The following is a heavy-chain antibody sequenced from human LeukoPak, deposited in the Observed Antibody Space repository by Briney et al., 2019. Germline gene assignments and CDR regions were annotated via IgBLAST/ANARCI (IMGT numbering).Heavy chain of an antibody. J-gene: IGHJ5*02. CDR3: ARGYCSGGSCYSGTRNWFDP. D-gene: IGHD2-15*01. CDR2: IYHSGST. CDR1: GGSISSGGYS. V-gene: IGHV4-30-2*01. Sequence: ASETLSLTCAVSGGSISSGGYSWSWMRQPRGKGLEWIGYIYHSGSTYYNASLKSRVTISVDRSKNQFSLKLSSVTAADTAVYYCARGYCSGGSCYSGTRNWFDPWGQGTLVTVSS.